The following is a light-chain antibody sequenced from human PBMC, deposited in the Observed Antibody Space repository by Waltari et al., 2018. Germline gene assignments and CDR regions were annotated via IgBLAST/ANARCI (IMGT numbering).Light chain of an antibody. V-gene: IGKV1-12*01. CDR1: QGISSW. Sequence: DIQITQSTSSVSASVGDRVTITCRASQGISSWLAWYQQKPGKAPKLLIYAASTLQSGVPTRFSGNGSGTDFTLTITSLQPXDFATYYCQQSNSFPRAFGGGTKVEIK. CDR2: AAS. CDR3: QQSNSFPRA. J-gene: IGKJ4*01.